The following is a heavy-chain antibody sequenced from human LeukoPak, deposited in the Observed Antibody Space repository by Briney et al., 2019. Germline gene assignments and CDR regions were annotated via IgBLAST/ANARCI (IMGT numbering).Heavy chain of an antibody. J-gene: IGHJ5*02. CDR1: GGSISSYY. V-gene: IGHV4-4*09. CDR2: IYTSGST. Sequence: PSETLSLTCTVSGGSISSYYWSWIRQPPGKGLEWIGYIYTSGSTNYNPSLKSRVTISLDTSKNQFSLKLSSVTAADTAVYYCARGFKSWDSSRWLDPWGQGTLVTVSS. CDR3: ARGFKSWDSSRWLDP. D-gene: IGHD6-13*01.